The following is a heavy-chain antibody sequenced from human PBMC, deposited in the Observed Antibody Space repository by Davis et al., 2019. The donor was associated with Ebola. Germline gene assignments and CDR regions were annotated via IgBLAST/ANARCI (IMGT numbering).Heavy chain of an antibody. CDR3: ARGWLRGGLDV. J-gene: IGHJ6*04. CDR1: GDSVSSAG. D-gene: IGHD5-18*01. V-gene: IGHV6-1*01. CDR2: TYYKSKWYN. Sequence: HSQTLSLTCAISGDSVSSAGWNWIRQSPSRGLEWLGRTYYKSKWYNDYAVSVKSRITINADPSKNQFSLQLNSVTPEDTALYYCARGWLRGGLDVWGEGTTVTVSS.